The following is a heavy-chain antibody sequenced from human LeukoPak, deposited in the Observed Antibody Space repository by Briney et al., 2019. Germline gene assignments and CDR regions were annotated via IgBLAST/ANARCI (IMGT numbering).Heavy chain of an antibody. CDR3: AGGDMTTVQDWFDP. Sequence: PSQTLSLTCTVSGGSISSGSYYWSWIRQPAGKGLEWIGRIYTSGSTNYNPSPKRRVTISVDTSKNQFSLKLSSVTAADTAVYYCAGGDMTTVQDWFDPRGQGTLVTVSS. D-gene: IGHD4-17*01. J-gene: IGHJ5*02. CDR2: IYTSGST. CDR1: GGSISSGSYY. V-gene: IGHV4-61*02.